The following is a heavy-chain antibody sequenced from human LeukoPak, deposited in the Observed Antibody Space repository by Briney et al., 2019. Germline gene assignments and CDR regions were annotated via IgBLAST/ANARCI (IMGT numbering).Heavy chain of an antibody. CDR2: IYPGDSDT. Sequence: GESLKISCKGSGYSFTSYLIGWVRQMPGKGLEWMGIIYPGDSDTKYSPSFQGQVTISADKSITTTYLQWSSLKASDTAIYYCARRSSIATRLFDFWGQGTLVTVPS. D-gene: IGHD6-6*01. CDR3: ARRSSIATRLFDF. V-gene: IGHV5-51*01. J-gene: IGHJ4*02. CDR1: GYSFTSYL.